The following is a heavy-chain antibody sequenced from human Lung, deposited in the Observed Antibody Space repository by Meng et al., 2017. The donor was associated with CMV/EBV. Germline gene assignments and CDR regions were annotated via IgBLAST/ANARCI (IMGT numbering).Heavy chain of an antibody. Sequence: GESXKISXAASAFTFSSYEMNWVRQAPGKVLEWVSYITSFGSTIHYEDSVKGPFTISRDNAKNLLFLQMNSLRAEDTGVYYCAREDYGSGSLSDWGQGTLVTVSS. CDR2: ITSFGSTI. J-gene: IGHJ1*01. CDR3: AREDYGSGSLSD. D-gene: IGHD3-10*01. V-gene: IGHV3-48*03. CDR1: AFTFSSYE.